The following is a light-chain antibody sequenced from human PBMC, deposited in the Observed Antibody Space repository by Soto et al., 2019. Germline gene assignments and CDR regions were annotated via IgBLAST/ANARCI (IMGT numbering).Light chain of an antibody. CDR1: QDIKTF. J-gene: IGKJ1*01. CDR3: QQYHGFW. CDR2: DAS. V-gene: IGKV1-13*02. Sequence: QVTKSPSSLSVSEGDRVTITCQANQDIKTFLHWYQQKPGKAPKLLIYDASSLESGVPSRFSGSGSGTQFSLIISGLQPEDFAAYYCQQYHGFWFGQGTKVDI.